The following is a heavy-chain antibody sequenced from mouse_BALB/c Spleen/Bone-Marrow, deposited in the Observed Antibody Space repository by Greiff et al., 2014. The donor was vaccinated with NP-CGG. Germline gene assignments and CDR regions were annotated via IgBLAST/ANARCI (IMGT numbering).Heavy chain of an antibody. D-gene: IGHD1-1*01. CDR2: IWGGGIT. CDR1: GFSLTDYG. V-gene: IGHV2-6-5*01. J-gene: IGHJ2*01. CDR3: AKHNTTVVVDY. Sequence: QVQLQQSGPGLVAPSQSLSITCTVSGFSLTDYGVSWIRQPPGKGLEWLGVIWGGGITYYNSTPKSRLSIIKDSSKSQVFLKMNSLQTDDTAMYYCAKHNTTVVVDYWGQGTTLTVSS.